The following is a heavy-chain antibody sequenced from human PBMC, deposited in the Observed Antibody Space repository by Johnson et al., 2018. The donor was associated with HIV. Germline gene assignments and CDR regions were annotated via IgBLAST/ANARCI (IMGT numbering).Heavy chain of an antibody. J-gene: IGHJ3*02. CDR3: AKLLVDTIMEEHDAFDI. V-gene: IGHV3-30*02. CDR1: GFNFNNYG. CDR2: IRYDGNNK. D-gene: IGHD5-18*01. Sequence: QVQLVESGGGVVQPGRSLRLSCAASGFNFNNYGMHWVRQAPGKGLEWVTFIRYDGNNKYYADSMRGRLTISRDNSKNTVYLQMNSLRAEDTAVYYCAKLLVDTIMEEHDAFDIWGQGTMVTVSS.